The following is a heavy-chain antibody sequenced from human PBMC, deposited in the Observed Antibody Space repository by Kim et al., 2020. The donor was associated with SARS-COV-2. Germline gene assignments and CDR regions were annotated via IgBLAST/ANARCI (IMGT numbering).Heavy chain of an antibody. D-gene: IGHD4-17*01. J-gene: IGHJ3*02. V-gene: IGHV1-3*01. Sequence: KFQGRVTITRDTSASTAYMELSSLRSEDTAVYYCARVVLTTVTPYDAFDIWGQGTMVTVSS. CDR3: ARVVLTTVTPYDAFDI.